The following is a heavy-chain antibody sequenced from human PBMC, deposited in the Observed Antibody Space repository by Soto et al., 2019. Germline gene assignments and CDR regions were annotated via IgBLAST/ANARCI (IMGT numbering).Heavy chain of an antibody. Sequence: ASVKVSCKASGYTFTSYDINWVRQATGQGLEWMGWMNPNSGNTGYAQKFQGRVTMTRNTSISTAYMELSSLRSEDTAVYYCAGGPYSSVYTMGYYYYYGMDVWGQGTTVTVSS. V-gene: IGHV1-8*01. J-gene: IGHJ6*02. CDR1: GYTFTSYD. D-gene: IGHD6-19*01. CDR2: MNPNSGNT. CDR3: AGGPYSSVYTMGYYYYYGMDV.